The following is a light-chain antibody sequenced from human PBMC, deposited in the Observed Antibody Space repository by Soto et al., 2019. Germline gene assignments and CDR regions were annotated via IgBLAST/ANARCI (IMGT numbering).Light chain of an antibody. CDR1: QSVSSGY. J-gene: IGKJ1*01. V-gene: IGKV3-20*01. Sequence: DIVLTQSPGTLSSSPGERATLSCRASQSVSSGYLAWYQQKPGQAPRLLMYLASSRATGIPDRFSGSGSGTDFTLTISGLEPEDFAVYYCQQYGSSPWTFGQGTKVEIK. CDR3: QQYGSSPWT. CDR2: LAS.